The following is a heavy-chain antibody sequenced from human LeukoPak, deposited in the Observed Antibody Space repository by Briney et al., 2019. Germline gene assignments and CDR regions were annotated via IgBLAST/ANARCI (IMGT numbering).Heavy chain of an antibody. CDR1: GFTFSSYE. CDR2: ISSSGSTI. V-gene: IGHV3-48*03. J-gene: IGHJ4*02. CDR3: ARVWGSTYYDILTGYYSSTNEDY. D-gene: IGHD3-9*01. Sequence: PGGSLRLSCAASGFTFSSYEMNWVRQAPGKGLEWVSYISSSGSTIYYADSVKGRFTISRDNAKNSLYLQVNSLRAEDTAVYYCARVWGSTYYDILTGYYSSTNEDYWGQGTLVTVSS.